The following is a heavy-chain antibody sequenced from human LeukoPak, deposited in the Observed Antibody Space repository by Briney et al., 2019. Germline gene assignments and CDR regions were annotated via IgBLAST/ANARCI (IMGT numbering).Heavy chain of an antibody. CDR3: AKQRSYYYDSSGYYYPD. D-gene: IGHD3-22*01. CDR2: ISYDGSNK. J-gene: IGHJ3*01. CDR1: GFTFSNYG. Sequence: GGSLRLSCAASGFTFSNYGMHWVRQAPGKGLDGVAVISYDGSNKYYADSVKGRFTISRDNSKNTLYLQMNSQRAEDTGVYYCAKQRSYYYDSSGYYYPDWGQGTMVTVSS. V-gene: IGHV3-30*18.